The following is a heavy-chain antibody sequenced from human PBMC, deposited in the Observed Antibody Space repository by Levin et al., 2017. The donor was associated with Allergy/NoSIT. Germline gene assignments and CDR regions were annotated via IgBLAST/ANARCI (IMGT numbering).Heavy chain of an antibody. CDR3: ARHSSGFTSMPLYYFDY. CDR2: IYYSGST. Sequence: SETLSLTCTVSGGSISSSSYYWGWIRQPPGKGLEWIGSIYYSGSTYYNPSLKSRVTISVDTSKNQFSLKLSSVTAADTAVYYCARHSSGFTSMPLYYFDYWGQGTLVTVSS. D-gene: IGHD2-2*01. CDR1: GGSISSSSYY. V-gene: IGHV4-39*01. J-gene: IGHJ4*02.